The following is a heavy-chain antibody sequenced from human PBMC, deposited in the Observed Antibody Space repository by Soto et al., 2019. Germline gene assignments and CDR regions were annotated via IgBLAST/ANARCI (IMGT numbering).Heavy chain of an antibody. J-gene: IGHJ4*02. Sequence: QVQLVQSGAEVKKPGASVKVSCKASGYTFTSYAMHWVRQAPGQRLEWMGWINAGNGNTKYSQKFQGRVTITRDTSARTAYMELSSLRSEDTAVYYCARVIEYSGYVILGYWGQGTLVTVSS. D-gene: IGHD5-12*01. V-gene: IGHV1-3*01. CDR2: INAGNGNT. CDR1: GYTFTSYA. CDR3: ARVIEYSGYVILGY.